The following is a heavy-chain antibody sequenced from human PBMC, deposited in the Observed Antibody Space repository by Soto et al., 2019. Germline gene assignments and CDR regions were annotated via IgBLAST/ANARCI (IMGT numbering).Heavy chain of an antibody. CDR1: GGSISSGGYS. Sequence: SETLSLTCAVSGGSISSGGYSWSWIRQPPGKGLEWIGYIYHSGSTYYNPSLKSRVTISVDRSKNQFSLKLSSVTAADTAVYYCARGLYGAFDIWGQGTMVTVS. V-gene: IGHV4-30-2*01. J-gene: IGHJ3*02. D-gene: IGHD2-21*02. CDR3: ARGLYGAFDI. CDR2: IYHSGST.